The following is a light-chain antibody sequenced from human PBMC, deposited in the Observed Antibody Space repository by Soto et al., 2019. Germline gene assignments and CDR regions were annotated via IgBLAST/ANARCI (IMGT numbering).Light chain of an antibody. CDR3: QQSYSTLLT. CDR2: GAS. Sequence: EIVMTQSPATLSVSPGERATLSCRASQRVSSNLAWYQQKPGQAPRLLIYGASTRATGIPARFSGSGSGTEFTLTISSLQPEDFATYYCQQSYSTLLTFGGGTKVDIK. J-gene: IGKJ4*01. CDR1: QRVSSN. V-gene: IGKV3-15*01.